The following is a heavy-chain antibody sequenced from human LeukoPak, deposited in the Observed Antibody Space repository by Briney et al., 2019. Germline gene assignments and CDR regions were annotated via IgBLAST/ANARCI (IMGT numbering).Heavy chain of an antibody. CDR2: IYPGDSDT. Sequence: GESLKISCKGSGYSFNNYWIGWVRQMPGKGLEWMGIIYPGDSDTRYSPSFQGQVTISADRSISTAYLQWSGLKASDTAMYYCARQYYITWYLFDYWGQGTLVTVSS. V-gene: IGHV5-51*01. CDR3: ARQYYITWYLFDY. D-gene: IGHD3-10*01. CDR1: GYSFNNYW. J-gene: IGHJ4*02.